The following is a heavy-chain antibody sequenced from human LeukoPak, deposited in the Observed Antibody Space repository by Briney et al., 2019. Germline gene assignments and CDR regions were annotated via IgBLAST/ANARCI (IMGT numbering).Heavy chain of an antibody. CDR3: ARGQQLGNYYYYGMDV. CDR2: IIPIFGTA. D-gene: IGHD6-13*01. J-gene: IGHJ6*02. CDR1: GGTFSSYA. V-gene: IGHV1-69*01. Sequence: GASVKVSCKASGGTFSSYAISWVRQAPGQGLEWMGGIIPIFGTANYAQKFQGRVTITADESTSTAYMELSSLRSEDTAVYYCARGQQLGNYYYYGMDVWGQGTTVTVSS.